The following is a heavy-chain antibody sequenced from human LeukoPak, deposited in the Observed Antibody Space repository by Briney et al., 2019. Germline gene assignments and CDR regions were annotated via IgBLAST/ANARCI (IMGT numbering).Heavy chain of an antibody. V-gene: IGHV1-18*01. CDR3: AWVYSSVPKDHDAFDI. J-gene: IGHJ3*02. CDR1: GYTFTSYG. CDR2: ISAYNGNT. D-gene: IGHD6-19*01. Sequence: ASVKVSCKASGYTFTSYGISWVRQAPGQGLEWMGWISAYNGNTNYAQKLQGRVTMTTDTSTSTAYMELRSLRSDDTAVYYCAWVYSSVPKDHDAFDIWGQGTMVTVSS.